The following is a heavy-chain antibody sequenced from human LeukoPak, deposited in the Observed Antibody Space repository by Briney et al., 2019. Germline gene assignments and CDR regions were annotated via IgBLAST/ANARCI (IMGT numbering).Heavy chain of an antibody. D-gene: IGHD5-12*01. Sequence: ASVKVSCKASGYTFTSYDINWVRHATGQGLEWMGWMNPNSGNTGYAQKFQGRVTMTRNTSISTAYMELSSLRSEDTAVYYCARGPNRGYSGYDLNYWGQGTLVTVSS. J-gene: IGHJ4*02. CDR1: GYTFTSYD. V-gene: IGHV1-8*01. CDR2: MNPNSGNT. CDR3: ARGPNRGYSGYDLNY.